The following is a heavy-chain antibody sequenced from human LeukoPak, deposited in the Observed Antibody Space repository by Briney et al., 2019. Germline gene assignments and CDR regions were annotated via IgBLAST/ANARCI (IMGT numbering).Heavy chain of an antibody. CDR2: IYPSDSDI. CDR3: ARKRSSGYYDSSGYAIDAFDM. D-gene: IGHD3-22*01. J-gene: IGHJ3*02. Sequence: GESLKISCKASGYRLSSYWIGWVRQVSGKGLEWIGTIYPSDSDIRYSPSFQGQVTISADKSINTAYLQWGSLKASDTAMYYCARKRSSGYYDSSGYAIDAFDMWGQGTMVTISS. V-gene: IGHV5-51*01. CDR1: GYRLSSYW.